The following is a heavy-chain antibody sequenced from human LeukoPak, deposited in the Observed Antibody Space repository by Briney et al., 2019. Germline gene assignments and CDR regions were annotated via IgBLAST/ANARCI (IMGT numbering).Heavy chain of an antibody. V-gene: IGHV4-30-4*08. J-gene: IGHJ4*02. CDR2: IYYSGST. CDR1: GGSISSGDYY. CDR3: ARDYYDSRTLDY. D-gene: IGHD3-22*01. Sequence: PSQTLSLTCTVSGGSISSGDYYWGWIRQPPGKGLEWIGYIYYSGSTYYNPSLKSRVTISVDTSKNQFSLKLSSVTAADTAVYYCARDYYDSRTLDYWGQGTLVTVSS.